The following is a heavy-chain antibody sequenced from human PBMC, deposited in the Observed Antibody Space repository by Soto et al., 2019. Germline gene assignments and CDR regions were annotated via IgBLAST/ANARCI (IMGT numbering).Heavy chain of an antibody. CDR2: ISAYNGNT. CDR3: ARVYYYDSSGYSEGHGAFDI. D-gene: IGHD3-22*01. Sequence: XGXGLEWMGWISAYNGNTNYAQKLQGRVTMTTDTSTSTAYMELRSLRSDDTAVYYCARVYYYDSSGYSEGHGAFDIWGQGTMVTVSS. J-gene: IGHJ3*02. V-gene: IGHV1-18*01.